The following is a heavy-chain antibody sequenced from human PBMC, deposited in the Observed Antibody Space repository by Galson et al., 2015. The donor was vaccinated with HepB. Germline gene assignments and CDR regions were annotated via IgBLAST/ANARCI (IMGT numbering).Heavy chain of an antibody. CDR3: VNRRVDIRGV. J-gene: IGHJ4*02. D-gene: IGHD3-10*01. CDR2: ITGSNDTT. Sequence: SLRLSCAASGFPFSNYAMSWVRQAPGKGLEWVSTITGSNDTTNYADSVKGRFTISRDNSKNTLYLQMNSLRAEDTAIYYCVNRRVDIRGVWDQGTLVTVSS. V-gene: IGHV3-23*01. CDR1: GFPFSNYA.